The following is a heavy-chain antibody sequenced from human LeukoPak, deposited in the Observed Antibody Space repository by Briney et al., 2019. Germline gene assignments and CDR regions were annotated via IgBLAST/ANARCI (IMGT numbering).Heavy chain of an antibody. V-gene: IGHV3-23*01. CDR3: VKSAGKDGYRDVFDI. Sequence: SGGSLRLSCAASGFTFSSYAMSWVRQAPGKGLEWVSAISGSGGSTYYADSVRGLFTISRDISKSTLYLQMNSLRAEDTAVYHCVKSAGKDGYRDVFDIWGQGTVVSVSS. D-gene: IGHD5-24*01. CDR2: ISGSGGST. CDR1: GFTFSSYA. J-gene: IGHJ3*02.